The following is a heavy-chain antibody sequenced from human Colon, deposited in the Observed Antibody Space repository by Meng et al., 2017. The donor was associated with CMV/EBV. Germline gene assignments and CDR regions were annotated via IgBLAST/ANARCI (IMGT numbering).Heavy chain of an antibody. V-gene: IGHV3-21*01. J-gene: IGHJ6*02. D-gene: IGHD1-26*01. CDR1: GFTFSSYS. CDR3: ARNLGLGAMNYYYYGMDV. Sequence: GGSLRLSCAASGFTFSSYSMNWVHQAPGKGLEWVSSISSSSSYIYYADSVKGRFTISRDNAKNSLYLQMNSLRAEDTAVYYCARNLGLGAMNYYYYGMDVWGQGTTVTVSS. CDR2: ISSSSSYI.